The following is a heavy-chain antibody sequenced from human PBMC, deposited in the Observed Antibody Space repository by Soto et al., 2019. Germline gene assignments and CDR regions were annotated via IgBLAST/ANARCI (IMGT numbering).Heavy chain of an antibody. CDR3: AREGTIGLDV. CDR1: GFIFSSFW. Sequence: EVRLEESGGGFVQPGGSLRVSCSGSGFIFSSFWMHWVRQGPGKGLEWVSRINGDGASLAYADSVKGRFSISRDNVKNTLHLQIISLGADDAAVYFCAREGTIGLDVWGRGTTVTVSS. D-gene: IGHD2-8*01. J-gene: IGHJ6*02. V-gene: IGHV3-74*03. CDR2: INGDGASL.